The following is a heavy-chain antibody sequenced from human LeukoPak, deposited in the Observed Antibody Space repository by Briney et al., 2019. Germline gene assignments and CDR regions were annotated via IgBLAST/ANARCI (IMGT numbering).Heavy chain of an antibody. CDR2: IYYSGST. J-gene: IGHJ1*01. Sequence: SETLSLTCTVSGGSISSSRYYWGWIRQPPGKGLEWIGTIYYSGSTYYNPSLKSRVTISVDTSKNQFSLKLSSVTAADTAVYYCARDPWGGDYGDSPWFQHWGQGTLVTVSS. CDR1: GGSISSSRYY. D-gene: IGHD4-17*01. CDR3: ARDPWGGDYGDSPWFQH. V-gene: IGHV4-39*07.